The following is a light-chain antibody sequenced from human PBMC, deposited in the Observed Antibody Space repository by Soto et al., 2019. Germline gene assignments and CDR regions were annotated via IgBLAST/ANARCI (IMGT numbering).Light chain of an antibody. CDR2: AAS. CDR3: QHYNSYSEA. Sequence: DIQMTQSPSALSASIGDRVTINCRASQSISIWLAWYQQKPGKAPKLLIYAASSLESGVPSRFSGSGSGTEFTLTISSLQPDDFATYYCQHYNSYSEAFGQGTKVDIK. J-gene: IGKJ1*01. V-gene: IGKV1-5*03. CDR1: QSISIW.